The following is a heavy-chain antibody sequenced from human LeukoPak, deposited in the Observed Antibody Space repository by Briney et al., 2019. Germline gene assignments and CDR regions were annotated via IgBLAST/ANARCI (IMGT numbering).Heavy chain of an antibody. CDR1: ADSVSSNSAA. V-gene: IGHV6-1*01. D-gene: IGHD1-14*01. CDR3: AREVSADTYYYYYGMDV. Sequence: SQTLSLTCALSADSVSSNSAAWNWVRQSPSRGLEWLGSTYYRSKWYNDSAVSVKSRITINPDTSKNQFSLQLNSVTPEDTAVYYCAREVSADTYYYYYGMDVWGQGTTVTVSS. J-gene: IGHJ6*02. CDR2: TYYRSKWYN.